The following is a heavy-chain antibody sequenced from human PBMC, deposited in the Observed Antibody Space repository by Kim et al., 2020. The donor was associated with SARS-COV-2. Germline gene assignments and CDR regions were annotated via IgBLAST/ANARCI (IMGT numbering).Heavy chain of an antibody. Sequence: ASVKVSCKVSGYTLTELSMHWVRQAPGKGLEWMGGFDPEDGETIYAQKFQGRVTMTEDTSTDTAYKELSSLRSEDTAVYYCATSGSSWTRSGWFDPWGQGTLVTVSS. V-gene: IGHV1-24*01. CDR3: ATSGSSWTRSGWFDP. D-gene: IGHD6-13*01. J-gene: IGHJ5*02. CDR1: GYTLTELS. CDR2: FDPEDGET.